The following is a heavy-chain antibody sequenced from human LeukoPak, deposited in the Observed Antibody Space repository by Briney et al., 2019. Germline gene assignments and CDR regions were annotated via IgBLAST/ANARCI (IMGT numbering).Heavy chain of an antibody. V-gene: IGHV3-23*01. Sequence: GGSLRLSCAASGFIFSNYAMSWVRQAPGKGLEWVSTISAGGGDTDYADSVKGRFTFSRDNSKNTLHLQMNSLRAEDTAVYYCAKGNQRAYDAFDIWGQGTMVTVSS. J-gene: IGHJ3*02. CDR2: ISAGGGDT. CDR3: AKGNQRAYDAFDI. CDR1: GFIFSNYA. D-gene: IGHD1-14*01.